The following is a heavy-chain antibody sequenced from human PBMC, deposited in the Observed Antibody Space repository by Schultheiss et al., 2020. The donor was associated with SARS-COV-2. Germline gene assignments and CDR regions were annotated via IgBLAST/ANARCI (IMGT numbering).Heavy chain of an antibody. CDR3: TSAPGYGDYH. D-gene: IGHD4-17*01. Sequence: GGSLRLSCAASGFTFSSYSMNWVRQAPGKGLEWVSSISSSSSYIYYADSVKGRFTISRDNSKNTLYLQMNSLRAEDTAVYYCTSAPGYGDYHWGQGTLVTVSS. CDR1: GFTFSSYS. J-gene: IGHJ5*02. V-gene: IGHV3-21*04. CDR2: ISSSSSYI.